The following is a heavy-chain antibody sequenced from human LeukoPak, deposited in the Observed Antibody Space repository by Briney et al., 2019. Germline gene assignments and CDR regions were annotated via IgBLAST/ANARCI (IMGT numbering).Heavy chain of an antibody. CDR3: AGLIRPGWFDP. Sequence: SETLSLTCTVSGASISSSADYWGWIRQPPGKGLEWIANIYYSGSTYYNPSLKSRVTISVDTSKNQFSLKLSSVTAADTAVYYCAGLIRPGWFDPWGQGTLVTVSS. CDR2: IYYSGST. V-gene: IGHV4-39*01. CDR1: GASISSSADY. D-gene: IGHD1-14*01. J-gene: IGHJ5*02.